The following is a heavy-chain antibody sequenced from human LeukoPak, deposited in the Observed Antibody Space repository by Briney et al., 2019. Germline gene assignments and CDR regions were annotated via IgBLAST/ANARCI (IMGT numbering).Heavy chain of an antibody. Sequence: GGSLRLSCVASGFTFNNYWMSWVRQAPGKGLEWVAFIRYDGSNKYYADSVKGRFTISRDNSKNTLYLQMNSLRAEDTAVYYCAKDVFGYYDSSDTRGGQGTLVTVSS. CDR2: IRYDGSNK. CDR1: GFTFNNYW. D-gene: IGHD3-22*01. CDR3: AKDVFGYYDSSDTR. J-gene: IGHJ4*02. V-gene: IGHV3-30*02.